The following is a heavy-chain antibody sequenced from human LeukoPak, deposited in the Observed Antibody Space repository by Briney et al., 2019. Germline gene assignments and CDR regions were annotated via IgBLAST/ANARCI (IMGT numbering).Heavy chain of an antibody. CDR1: GYTFTSYG. J-gene: IGHJ6*02. Sequence: ASVKVSCKASGYTFTSYGISWLRQAPGQGLEWMGWISAYNGNTNYAQKLQGRVTMTTDTSTSTAYMELRSLRSDDTAVYYCARDGSDIVVVVAAWYYYYGMDVWGQGTTVTVSS. D-gene: IGHD2-15*01. CDR3: ARDGSDIVVVVAAWYYYYGMDV. CDR2: ISAYNGNT. V-gene: IGHV1-18*01.